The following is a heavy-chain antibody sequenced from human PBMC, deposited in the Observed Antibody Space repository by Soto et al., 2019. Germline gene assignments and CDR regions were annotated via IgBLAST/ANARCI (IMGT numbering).Heavy chain of an antibody. V-gene: IGHV1-69*12. D-gene: IGHD5-12*01. Sequence: QVQLVQSGAEVRQPASSVKVSCKTSGGTFSSYAISWVRQAPGQGLEWMGGIVPIVDTSTYAQKFQGRVTITGDESTSTAYMELSSLRSDDTAIYYCVRVVAIPGYPDNWGQGTLVNVSS. CDR2: IVPIVDTS. J-gene: IGHJ4*02. CDR1: GGTFSSYA. CDR3: VRVVAIPGYPDN.